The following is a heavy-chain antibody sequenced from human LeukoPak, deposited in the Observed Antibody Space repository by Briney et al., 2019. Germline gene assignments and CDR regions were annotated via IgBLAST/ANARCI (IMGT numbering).Heavy chain of an antibody. Sequence: PGGSLRLSCAASGFTFSSYAMSWVRQAPGKGLEWVSAISGSGGSTYYADSVKGRFTISRDNSKNTLYLQVNSLRAEDTAVYYCAKATSITMVRGVIQRGYFDYWGQGTLVTVSS. D-gene: IGHD3-10*01. V-gene: IGHV3-23*01. CDR1: GFTFSSYA. CDR2: ISGSGGST. CDR3: AKATSITMVRGVIQRGYFDY. J-gene: IGHJ4*02.